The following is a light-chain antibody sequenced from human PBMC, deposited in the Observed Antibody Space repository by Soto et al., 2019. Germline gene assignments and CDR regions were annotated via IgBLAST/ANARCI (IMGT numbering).Light chain of an antibody. CDR3: QQYGSSPWR. Sequence: EIVLTQSPGTLSLSPGERVTLSCRASQSVRSNYLAWYQHKPGQAPRLLIYGASSRATGIPDRFSGSGSGTDFTLTISRLEPEDFAVYYCQQYGSSPWRFGQGTKVDIK. J-gene: IGKJ1*01. CDR1: QSVRSNY. V-gene: IGKV3-20*01. CDR2: GAS.